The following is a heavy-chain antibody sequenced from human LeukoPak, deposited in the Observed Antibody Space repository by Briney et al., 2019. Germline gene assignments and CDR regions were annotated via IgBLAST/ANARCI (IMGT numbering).Heavy chain of an antibody. Sequence: GGSLRLSCAASGFTFSSYGMHWVRQAPGKGLEWVAVISYDGSNKYYADSVKGRFTISRDNSKNTLYLQMNSLRAEDTAVYYCAKVVGSSGWYPDALDIWGQGTMVTVSS. J-gene: IGHJ3*02. CDR3: AKVVGSSGWYPDALDI. D-gene: IGHD6-19*01. V-gene: IGHV3-30*18. CDR1: GFTFSSYG. CDR2: ISYDGSNK.